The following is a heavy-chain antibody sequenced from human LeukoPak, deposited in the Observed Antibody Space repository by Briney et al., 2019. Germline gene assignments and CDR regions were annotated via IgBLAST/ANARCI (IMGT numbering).Heavy chain of an antibody. V-gene: IGHV3-30-3*01. CDR2: ISYDGSNK. CDR1: GFTFSSYA. CDR3: AKETLEGFDP. D-gene: IGHD5-24*01. Sequence: GGSLRLSCAASGFTFSSYAMHWVRQAPGKGLEWVVVISYDGSNKYYADSVKGRFTISRDNSKNTLYLQMDSLRVEDTAVYYCAKETLEGFDPWGQGTLVTVSS. J-gene: IGHJ5*02.